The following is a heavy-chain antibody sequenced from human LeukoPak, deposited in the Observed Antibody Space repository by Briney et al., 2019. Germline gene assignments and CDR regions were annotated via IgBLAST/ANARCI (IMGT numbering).Heavy chain of an antibody. CDR2: IWYDGSNK. CDR1: GFTFSSYG. V-gene: IGHV3-33*01. CDR3: ARDHSPTTGNYCGSGTLPHY. J-gene: IGHJ4*02. Sequence: GRSLRLSCAASGFTFSSYGMHWVRQAPGKGLEWVEVIWYDGSNKYYADSVKGRFTISRDNSKNTLYLQMNSLRAEDTAVYYWARDHSPTTGNYCGSGTLPHYWGQGTLVTVSS. D-gene: IGHD3-10*01.